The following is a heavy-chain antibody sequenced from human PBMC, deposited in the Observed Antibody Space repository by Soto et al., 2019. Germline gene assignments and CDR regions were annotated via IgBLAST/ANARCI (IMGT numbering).Heavy chain of an antibody. Sequence: ASVKVSCKASGFSFSDYFMHWVRQAPGQGLEWMGIINPSGDSRNYAQKFQGRVTITRDTSTSTVYMDLSSLRYEDTAVYYCARDRRFLEWLSHDYYYGMDVWGQGTTVTVS. CDR3: ARDRRFLEWLSHDYYYGMDV. V-gene: IGHV1-46*01. D-gene: IGHD3-3*01. CDR2: INPSGDSR. J-gene: IGHJ6*02. CDR1: GFSFSDYF.